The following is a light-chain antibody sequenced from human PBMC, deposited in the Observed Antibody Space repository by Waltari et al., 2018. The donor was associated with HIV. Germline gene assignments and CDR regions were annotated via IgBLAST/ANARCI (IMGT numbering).Light chain of an antibody. J-gene: IGLJ2*01. Sequence: QSALTQPASVSGSPGQSITISCTGTSSDVGSYNLVPWYQQHPGKAPKLMIYGVSKRPSGVSNRFSGSKSGNTASLTISGLQAEDEADYYCCSYAGSSNVVFGGGTKLTVL. V-gene: IGLV2-23*02. CDR1: SSDVGSYNL. CDR3: CSYAGSSNVV. CDR2: GVS.